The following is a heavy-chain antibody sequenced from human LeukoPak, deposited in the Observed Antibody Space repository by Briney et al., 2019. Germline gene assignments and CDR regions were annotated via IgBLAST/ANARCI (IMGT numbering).Heavy chain of an antibody. CDR1: GFTFSSYW. CDR2: ISGSGGST. CDR3: AKDGVFWSGLDY. J-gene: IGHJ4*02. Sequence: QAGGSLRLSCVASGFTFSSYWVHWVRQAPGKGLEWVSAISGSGGSTYYADSVKGRFTISRDNSKNTLYLQMNSLRAEDTAVYYCAKDGVFWSGLDYWGQGTLVTVSS. V-gene: IGHV3-23*01. D-gene: IGHD3-3*01.